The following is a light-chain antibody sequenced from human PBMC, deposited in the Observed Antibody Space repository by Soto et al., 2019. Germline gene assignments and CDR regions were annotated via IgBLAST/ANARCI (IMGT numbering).Light chain of an antibody. V-gene: IGKV3-15*01. Sequence: EIVMKQSPATLSVSPGERATLSCSASQRISSELAWYQQKPGQPPRLLIYGASTRATGVPARFTGSGSGSDFTLTISGLQSEDVAVYYCQQGHNWPLTFGQGTRLEI. CDR3: QQGHNWPLT. CDR2: GAS. CDR1: QRISSE. J-gene: IGKJ2*01.